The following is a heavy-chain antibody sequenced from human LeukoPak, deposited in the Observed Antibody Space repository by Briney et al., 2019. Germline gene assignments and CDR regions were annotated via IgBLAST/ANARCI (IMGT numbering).Heavy chain of an antibody. CDR2: ISNGGIS. V-gene: IGHV4-59*01. J-gene: IGHJ3*01. CDR3: ARNFARNSGYYGNDAFDV. Sequence: SETLSLTCSVSGDFLDFYYWSWIRQAPEKGLEWIGYISNGGISYYNPSLKSRVTISLDTSKNHFSLNLTSLTAADTAVYYCARNFARNSGYYGNDAFDVWGQGTMVSVSS. D-gene: IGHD4-17*01. CDR1: GDFLDFYY.